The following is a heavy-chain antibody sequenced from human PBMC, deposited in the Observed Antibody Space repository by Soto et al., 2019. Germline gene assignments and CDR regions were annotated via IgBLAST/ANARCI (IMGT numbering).Heavy chain of an antibody. J-gene: IGHJ4*02. CDR2: ISSSGSTI. D-gene: IGHD6-13*01. CDR3: VRKAPCSNVVFQVDY. V-gene: IGHV3-48*03. CDR1: GVTFSISE. Sequence: WGSLRLSCAASGVTFSISEVGWFRQAPGKGLEWISYISSSGSTIHYADSVKGRFSISRDNAKKSLFLQMNSLRAEDTAVYYCVRKAPCSNVVFQVDYWGRATHFTVS.